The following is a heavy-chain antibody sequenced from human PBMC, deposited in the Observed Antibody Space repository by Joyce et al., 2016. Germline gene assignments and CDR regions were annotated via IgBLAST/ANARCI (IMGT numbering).Heavy chain of an antibody. J-gene: IGHJ4*01. V-gene: IGHV4-34*01. D-gene: IGHD6-19*01. Sequence: QVQLQQWGAGLLKPSETLSLTCAVSGGPFRGFFWTWVRQAPGKGLEWIGDINNSGVANYNPSLKTRVTFSVDTSKNQFSLKVTSLSAADTAVYYCARSQWLAPLMYWGQEPRSPSRQ. CDR3: ARSQWLAPLMY. CDR2: INNSGVA. CDR1: GGPFRGFF.